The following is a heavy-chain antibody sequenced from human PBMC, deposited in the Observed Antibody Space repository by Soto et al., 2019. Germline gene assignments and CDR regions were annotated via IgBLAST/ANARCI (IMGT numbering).Heavy chain of an antibody. CDR2: INPNNGYT. J-gene: IGHJ4*02. CDR1: RYTFTSYY. Sequence: GASVKVSCKASRYTFTSYYIHWVRQAPGQGLEWMGWINPNNGYTKYTQKFQGRVTVTRDTSITTAYLELTRLQSDDTAVYYCAKAKVDLWSGYWSPPLDFWGQGTLGTSPQ. CDR3: AKAKVDLWSGYWSPPLDF. D-gene: IGHD3-3*01. V-gene: IGHV1-2*02.